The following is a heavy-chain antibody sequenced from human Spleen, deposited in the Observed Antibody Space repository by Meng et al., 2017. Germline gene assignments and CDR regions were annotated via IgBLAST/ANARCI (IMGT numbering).Heavy chain of an antibody. Sequence: QGELGQSGSELRKPGASVKVSFKASGYTFTNYAINWLRQAPGQGLEWMGWIDTKTGHPTYAQGFTGRLVFSLDTSVSTTYLQISGLKAADTAVYYCTRDGYLDCSRTNCFDYWGQGALVTVSS. V-gene: IGHV7-4-1*02. J-gene: IGHJ4*02. CDR1: GYTFTNYA. CDR3: TRDGYLDCSRTNCFDY. D-gene: IGHD2-2*01. CDR2: IDTKTGHP.